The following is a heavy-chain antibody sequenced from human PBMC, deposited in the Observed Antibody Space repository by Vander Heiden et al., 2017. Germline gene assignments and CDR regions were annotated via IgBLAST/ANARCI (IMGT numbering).Heavy chain of an antibody. D-gene: IGHD3-10*01. CDR3: ARSSGSYFDY. J-gene: IGHJ4*02. CDR1: GFTFSNYW. Sequence: VPPGLPISLSCTASGFTFSNYWMYWVRQAPWKGLVWVSRIKRDGSFTSYADSVKGRFTNSRDNAKNTLYLQRNSLRADDTAVYYCARSSGSYFDYWGQGILVTVSS. CDR2: IKRDGSFT. V-gene: IGHV3-74*01.